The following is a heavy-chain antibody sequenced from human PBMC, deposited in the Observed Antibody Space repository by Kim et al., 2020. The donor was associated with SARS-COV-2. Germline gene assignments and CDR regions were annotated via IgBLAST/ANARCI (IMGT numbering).Heavy chain of an antibody. V-gene: IGHV3-23*01. D-gene: IGHD6-13*01. J-gene: IGHJ4*02. CDR1: GFTFRSYA. Sequence: GGSLRLSCAASGFTFRSYAMNWVRQAPGKGLEWVSAISPSGSLTFYADSVKGRFTISRDNSKNTLYLQMDSQRAEDTALYYCAKGEMDAGGIFVAWGQGTLVTVSS. CDR2: ISPSGSLT. CDR3: AKGEMDAGGIFVA.